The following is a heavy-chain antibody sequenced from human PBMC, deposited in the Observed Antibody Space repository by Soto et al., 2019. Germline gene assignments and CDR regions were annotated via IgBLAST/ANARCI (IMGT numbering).Heavy chain of an antibody. D-gene: IGHD1-26*01. CDR1: GGTFSTSG. J-gene: IGHJ3*01. Sequence: QVHLVQSGAEMKKPGSSVRVSCEATGGTFSTSGFGWVRQAPGQGLEWMGGSIPIFGASNYAPKFQGRITTSADESTATSYLEISGLKSEDTATYYCARDPRSGWGHDAFDVWGPGNLIIVSS. CDR3: ARDPRSGWGHDAFDV. V-gene: IGHV1-69*01. CDR2: SIPIFGAS.